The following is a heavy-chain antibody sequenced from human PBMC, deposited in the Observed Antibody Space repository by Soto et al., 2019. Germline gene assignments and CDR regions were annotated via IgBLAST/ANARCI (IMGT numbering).Heavy chain of an antibody. V-gene: IGHV4-30-4*01. CDR2: IYYSGST. J-gene: IGHJ6*02. CDR3: ARVWFGELLGPGYYYYGMDV. CDR1: GGSISSGDYY. Sequence: PSETLSLTCTVSGGSISSGDYYWSWIRQPPGKGLKWIGYIYYSGSTYYNPSLKSRVTISVDTSKNQFSLKLSSVTAADTAVYYCARVWFGELLGPGYYYYGMDVWGQGTTVTVSS. D-gene: IGHD3-10*01.